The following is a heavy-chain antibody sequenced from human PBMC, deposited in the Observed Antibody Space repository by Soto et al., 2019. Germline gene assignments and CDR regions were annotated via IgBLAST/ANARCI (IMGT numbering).Heavy chain of an antibody. CDR3: ARAVITMVRGVMRINWFDP. CDR1: GYSISSGYY. D-gene: IGHD3-10*01. Sequence: SETLSLTCAVSGYSISSGYYWGWIRQPPGKGLEWIGSIYHSGSTYYNPSLKSRVTISVGTFKNQFSLKLSSVTAADTAVYYCARAVITMVRGVMRINWFDPWGQGTLVTVSS. CDR2: IYHSGST. V-gene: IGHV4-38-2*01. J-gene: IGHJ5*02.